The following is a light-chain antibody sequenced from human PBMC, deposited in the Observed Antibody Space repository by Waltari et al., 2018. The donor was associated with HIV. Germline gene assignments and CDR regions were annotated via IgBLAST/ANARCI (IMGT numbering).Light chain of an antibody. CDR1: SSDVGGYNY. CDR3: SSYTSSSTVV. CDR2: EVS. Sequence: QSALTQPASVSGSPGQSITISCTGTSSDVGGYNYVSWYQQHPGKAPKLMIYEVSNLPSGFSNRFSGSTSGNTASLTISGLQAEDEADYYCSSYTSSSTVVFGGGTKLTVL. V-gene: IGLV2-14*01. J-gene: IGLJ2*01.